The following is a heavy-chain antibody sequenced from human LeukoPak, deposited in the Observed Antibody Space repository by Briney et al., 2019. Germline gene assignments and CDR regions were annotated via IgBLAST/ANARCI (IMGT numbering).Heavy chain of an antibody. CDR1: GGSFSSYY. D-gene: IGHD4-17*01. CDR3: ARWSTTVFDY. V-gene: IGHV4-59*08. Sequence: SETLSLTCTVSGGSFSSYYWSWIRQPPGKGMEWVGYIHNSGSTNYNPSLKSRVTMSVDTSKNQFSLKLSSVTAADTAVYYCARWSTTVFDYWGQGALVAVSS. J-gene: IGHJ4*02. CDR2: IHNSGST.